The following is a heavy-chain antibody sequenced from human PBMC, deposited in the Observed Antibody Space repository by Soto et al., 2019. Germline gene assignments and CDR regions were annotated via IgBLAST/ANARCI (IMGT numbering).Heavy chain of an antibody. CDR3: ASWYSGSYTDTDFDY. CDR2: IYYSGST. D-gene: IGHD1-26*01. Sequence: PSETLSLTCTVSGGSISSSSYYWGWIRQPPGKGLEWIGSIYYSGSTYYNPSLKSRVTISVDTSKNQFSLKLSSVTAADTAVYYCASWYSGSYTDTDFDYWGQGTLVTVSS. V-gene: IGHV4-39*01. CDR1: GGSISSSSYY. J-gene: IGHJ4*02.